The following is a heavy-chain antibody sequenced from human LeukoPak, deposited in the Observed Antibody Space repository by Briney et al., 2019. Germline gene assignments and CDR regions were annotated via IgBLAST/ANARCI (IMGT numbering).Heavy chain of an antibody. D-gene: IGHD1-1*01. CDR2: ISGDGTTT. V-gene: IGHV3-43*02. CDR1: GFTFDDYA. CDR3: ARLEGNAMTY. Sequence: GGSLRLSCAASGFTFDDYAMHWVRQAPGKGLEWVSLISGDGTTTFYADSVKGRFTISRDNAKNSLYLQMNSLRAEDTAVYYCARLEGNAMTYWGQGTLVTVSS. J-gene: IGHJ4*02.